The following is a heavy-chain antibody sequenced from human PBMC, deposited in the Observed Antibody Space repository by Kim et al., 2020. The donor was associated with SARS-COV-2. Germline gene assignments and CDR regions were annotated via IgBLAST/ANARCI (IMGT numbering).Heavy chain of an antibody. J-gene: IGHJ4*02. CDR1: GFTFGDYA. CDR3: TSTYGSGSYIVY. D-gene: IGHD3-10*01. V-gene: IGHV3-49*03. Sequence: GGSLRLSCTASGFTFGDYAMSWFRQAPGKGLEWVGCIRSKAYGGTTEYAASVKGRFTISRDDSKSIAYLQMNSLKTEDTAVYYCTSTYGSGSYIVYWGQGTLVTVSS. CDR2: IRSKAYGGTT.